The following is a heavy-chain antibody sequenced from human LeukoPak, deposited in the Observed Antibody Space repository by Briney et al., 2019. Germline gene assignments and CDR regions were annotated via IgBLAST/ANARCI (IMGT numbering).Heavy chain of an antibody. Sequence: PSETLSLTCAVYDGSFSGHYRSWIRQPPGKGLEWIGEINHSGSANYNPSLKSRVTILLDTSKNQFSLNLSSVTAADTAVYYCARRPRGVIIKTWFDSWGQGTLVTVSS. D-gene: IGHD3-10*01. CDR1: DGSFSGHY. CDR3: ARRPRGVIIKTWFDS. J-gene: IGHJ5*01. V-gene: IGHV4-34*01. CDR2: INHSGSA.